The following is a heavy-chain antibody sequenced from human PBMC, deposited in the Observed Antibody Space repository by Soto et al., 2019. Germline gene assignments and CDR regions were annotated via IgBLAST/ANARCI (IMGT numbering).Heavy chain of an antibody. CDR2: ISSNGGST. CDR3: ATRPGYYFDY. CDR1: GFTFSSYA. Sequence: PGWSLELASAASGFTFSSYAMHWVLQAPGKGLEYVSAISSNGGSTYYANSVKGRFTISRDNSKNTLYLQMGSLRAEDMAGYYRATRPGYYFDYWGQGTLVTVSS. V-gene: IGHV3-64*01. J-gene: IGHJ4*02.